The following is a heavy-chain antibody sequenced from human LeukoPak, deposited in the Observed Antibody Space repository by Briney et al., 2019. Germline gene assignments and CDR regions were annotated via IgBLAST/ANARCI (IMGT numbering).Heavy chain of an antibody. CDR1: GLTFSSYC. CDR3: ARRAGVYKHPFDY. D-gene: IGHD5-24*01. J-gene: IGHJ4*02. CDR2: ITSSTGYI. Sequence: GSLRLSCAASGLTFSSYCMNWVRQAPGKGLEWVSSITSSTGYIYYADSVKGRFTISRDNAKNSLYLQMNSLRAEDTAVYYCARRAGVYKHPFDYWGQGTLVTVSS. V-gene: IGHV3-21*01.